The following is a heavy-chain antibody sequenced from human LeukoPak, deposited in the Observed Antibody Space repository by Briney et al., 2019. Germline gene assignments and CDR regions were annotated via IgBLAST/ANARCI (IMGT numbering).Heavy chain of an antibody. CDR2: IIPIFGTA. CDR1: GGTFSSYA. J-gene: IGHJ6*03. Sequence: ASVKVSCKASGGTFSSYAISWVRQAPGQGLEWMGGIIPIFGTANYAQKFQGRVTITADKSTSTAYMELSSLRSEDTAVYYCAREHSSGLDYYYYYMDVWGKGTTVTVSS. D-gene: IGHD6-19*01. V-gene: IGHV1-69*06. CDR3: AREHSSGLDYYYYYMDV.